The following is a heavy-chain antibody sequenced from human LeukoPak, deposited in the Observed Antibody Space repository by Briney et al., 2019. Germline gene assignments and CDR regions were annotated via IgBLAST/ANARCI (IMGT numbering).Heavy chain of an antibody. V-gene: IGHV4-38-2*02. CDR3: ARRQVYYDSSGHFN. CDR2: IHHSGST. Sequence: SETLSLTCTVSGYSISSGYYWGWIRQPPGKGLEWTGSIHHSGSTYYNPSLKSRVTISVDTSKNQFSLKLSSVTAADTAVYYCARRQVYYDSSGHFNWGQGTLVTVSS. CDR1: GYSISSGYY. J-gene: IGHJ4*02. D-gene: IGHD3-22*01.